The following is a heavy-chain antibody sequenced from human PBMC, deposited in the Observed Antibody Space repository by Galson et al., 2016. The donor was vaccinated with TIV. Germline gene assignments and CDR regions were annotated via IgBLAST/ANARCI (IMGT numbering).Heavy chain of an antibody. V-gene: IGHV1-69*13. Sequence: SVKVSCKASGGTFSSYAISWVRQAPGQGLEWMGGIIPIFGTANYAQKFQGKVTITADESTSTAYMELSSLRSEDTAVYYCARRSAAITVFGVDYSYGMDVWGQGTTVTVSS. CDR1: GGTFSSYA. CDR3: ARRSAAITVFGVDYSYGMDV. J-gene: IGHJ6*02. CDR2: IIPIFGTA. D-gene: IGHD3-3*01.